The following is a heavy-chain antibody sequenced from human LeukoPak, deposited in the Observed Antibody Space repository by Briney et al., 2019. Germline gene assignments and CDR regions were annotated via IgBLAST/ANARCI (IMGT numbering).Heavy chain of an antibody. V-gene: IGHV1-18*04. J-gene: IGHJ4*02. CDR1: GYTFTSYG. CDR2: ISAYNGNT. CDR3: ARALLRYFDWLLIEEGGFDY. Sequence: ASVKVSCKASGYTFTSYGISWVRQAPGQGLEWMGWISAYNGNTNYAQKLQGRVTMTTDTSTSTAYMELRSLRSDDTAVYYCARALLRYFDWLLIEEGGFDYWGQGTLVTVSS. D-gene: IGHD3-9*01.